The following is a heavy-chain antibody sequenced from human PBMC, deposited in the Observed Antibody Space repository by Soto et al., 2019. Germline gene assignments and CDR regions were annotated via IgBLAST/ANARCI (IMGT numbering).Heavy chain of an antibody. V-gene: IGHV4-39*01. Sequence: SETLSLTCTVSGGSISSGDYYWSWIRQPPGKGLEWIGSIDYSGTTYHNPSLKSQVTISVDTSKNQFSLKLSSVTAADTAVFYCAKHRNWDLSVSAYWGKGALVTVSP. J-gene: IGHJ4*02. D-gene: IGHD7-27*01. CDR1: GGSISSGDYY. CDR3: AKHRNWDLSVSAY. CDR2: IDYSGTT.